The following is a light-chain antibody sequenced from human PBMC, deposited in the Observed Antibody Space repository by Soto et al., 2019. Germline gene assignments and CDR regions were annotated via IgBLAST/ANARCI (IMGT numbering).Light chain of an antibody. Sequence: DIQMTQSPSSVSASVGDRVTITCRASQSISSYLAWYQQEPGKAPKLLIYAASRLQSGVPSRFSGSGSGTDFTLTISSLQFEDFATYFCQHTNSFLALTFGGGTKVEI. CDR1: QSISSY. J-gene: IGKJ4*01. V-gene: IGKV1-12*01. CDR2: AAS. CDR3: QHTNSFLALT.